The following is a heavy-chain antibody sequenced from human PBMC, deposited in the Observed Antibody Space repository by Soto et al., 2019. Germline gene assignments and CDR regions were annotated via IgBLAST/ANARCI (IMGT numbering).Heavy chain of an antibody. Sequence: EVQLVESGGALVQPGRSLRLSCAASGFTFDDYAMHWVRQAPGKGLEWVSGISWNSGSIGYADSVKGRFTISRDNAKNSLYLQMNSLRAEDTALYYCAKVMVRGVTTTFDYWGQGTLVTVSS. CDR3: AKVMVRGVTTTFDY. CDR1: GFTFDDYA. V-gene: IGHV3-9*01. D-gene: IGHD3-10*01. J-gene: IGHJ4*02. CDR2: ISWNSGSI.